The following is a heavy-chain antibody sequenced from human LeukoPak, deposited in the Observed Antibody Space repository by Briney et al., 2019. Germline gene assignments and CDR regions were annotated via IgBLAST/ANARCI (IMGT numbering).Heavy chain of an antibody. CDR2: IYYSGTT. V-gene: IGHV4-31*03. CDR1: GGSISSDGYY. D-gene: IGHD6-13*01. Sequence: SETLSLTCTVSGGSISSDGYYWSWIRQHTGRDLEWIRYIYYSGTTYYNPSLKSRVTISVDTSKNQFSLRLSSVTAADTAVYYCARSRGTAAEFDYWGQGTLVTVSS. CDR3: ARSRGTAAEFDY. J-gene: IGHJ4*02.